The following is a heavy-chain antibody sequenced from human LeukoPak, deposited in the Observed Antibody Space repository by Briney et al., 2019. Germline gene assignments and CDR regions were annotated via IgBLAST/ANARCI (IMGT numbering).Heavy chain of an antibody. CDR2: ISGDGRDT. V-gene: IGHV3-23*01. J-gene: IGHJ4*02. CDR1: GFSFSSFG. D-gene: IGHD6-25*01. CDR3: ARDRLKGY. Sequence: SGGSLRLSCAASGFSFSSFGMSWVRQAPGRGLQWVSSISGDGRDTFYADSVKGRFTISRDNSKNTLYLQMNSLRAEDTAVYYCARDRLKGYWGRGTLVTVSS.